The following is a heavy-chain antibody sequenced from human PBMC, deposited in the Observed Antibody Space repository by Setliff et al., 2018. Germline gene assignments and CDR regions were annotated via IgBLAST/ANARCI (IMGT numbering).Heavy chain of an antibody. D-gene: IGHD6-6*01. CDR2: IIPIFGTL. J-gene: IGHJ4*02. CDR1: GDTFNTHA. V-gene: IGHV1-69*13. CDR3: ATSWHASSSGGYYFDY. Sequence: ASVKVSCKASGDTFNTHALNWVRQAPGQGPQWMGRIIPIFGTLKYAQKFQARVTITADASTNTAYLELSSLRPEDTAVYYCATSWHASSSGGYYFDYWGQGTLVTVSS.